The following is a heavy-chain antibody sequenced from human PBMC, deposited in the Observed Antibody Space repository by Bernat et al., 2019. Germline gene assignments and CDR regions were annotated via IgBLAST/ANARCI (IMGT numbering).Heavy chain of an antibody. J-gene: IGHJ4*02. Sequence: EVQLVESGGGLVKPGGSLRLSCAASGFTFSNAWMSWVRQAPGKGLEWVGRIKSKTDGGTTDYAAPVKGRFTISRDDSKNTLYLQMNSLKTEDTAVYYCTTDSVLRFFEWLSTSDYWGQGTLVTVSS. CDR2: IKSKTDGGTT. CDR3: TTDSVLRFFEWLSTSDY. CDR1: GFTFSNAW. D-gene: IGHD3-3*01. V-gene: IGHV3-15*01.